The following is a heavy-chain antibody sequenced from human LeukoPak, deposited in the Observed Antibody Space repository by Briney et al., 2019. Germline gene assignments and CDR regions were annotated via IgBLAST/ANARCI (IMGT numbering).Heavy chain of an antibody. D-gene: IGHD6-13*01. Sequence: SETLSLTCTVSGGSISNSYWSWIRQPPGKGLEWLGYIYYRGNTKYNPSLKSRVTISVDTSKNQFSLKLSSVTAADTAVYYCARNEGQQLSRSWFDPWGHGTIVTVSS. CDR3: ARNEGQQLSRSWFDP. J-gene: IGHJ5*02. CDR2: IYYRGNT. CDR1: GGSISNSY. V-gene: IGHV4-59*01.